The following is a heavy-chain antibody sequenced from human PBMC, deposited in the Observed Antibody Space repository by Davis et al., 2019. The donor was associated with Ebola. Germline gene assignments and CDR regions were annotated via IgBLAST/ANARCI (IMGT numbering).Heavy chain of an antibody. CDR1: GFTFSSHA. CDR2: ISGRSTTI. CDR3: ARAFGYSYGYYFDY. D-gene: IGHD5-18*01. V-gene: IGHV3-23*01. Sequence: GESLKISCAASGFTFSSHAMSWVRQTPGKGLEWVSVISGRSTTIYYADSVKGRFTISRDNSKNTLYLQMSSLRDEDTAVYYCARAFGYSYGYYFDYWGQGTLVTVSS. J-gene: IGHJ4*02.